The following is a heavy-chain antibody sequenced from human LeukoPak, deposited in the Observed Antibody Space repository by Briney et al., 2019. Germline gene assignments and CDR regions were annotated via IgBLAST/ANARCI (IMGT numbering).Heavy chain of an antibody. CDR3: AKGTEYGMDV. J-gene: IGHJ6*02. Sequence: GRSLRLSCAASGFTFSSYGMHWVRQAPGKGLEWVAVISYDGSNKYYADSVKGRFTISRDNSKNALYLQMNSLRAEDTAVYYCAKGTEYGMDVWGQGTTVTASS. CDR1: GFTFSSYG. V-gene: IGHV3-30*18. CDR2: ISYDGSNK.